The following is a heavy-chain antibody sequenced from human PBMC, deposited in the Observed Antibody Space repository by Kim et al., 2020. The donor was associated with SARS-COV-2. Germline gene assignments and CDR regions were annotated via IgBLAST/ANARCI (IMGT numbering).Heavy chain of an antibody. Sequence: ESAKGRYPLSMANAQNTLYLKMNSLRAEDTAVYYCAKGLYSSSWFIDYWGQGTLVTVSS. D-gene: IGHD6-13*01. CDR3: AKGLYSSSWFIDY. J-gene: IGHJ4*02. V-gene: IGHV3-23*01.